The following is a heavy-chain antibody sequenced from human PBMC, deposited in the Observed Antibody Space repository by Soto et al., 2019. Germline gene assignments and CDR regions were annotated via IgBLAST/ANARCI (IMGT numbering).Heavy chain of an antibody. V-gene: IGHV3-30*18. D-gene: IGHD2-8*01. CDR3: AKPSAGTNGMDV. Sequence: QVQLVESGGGVVQPGRSLRLSCAASGFTFSSYGMHWVRQAPGKGLEWVAVISYDGSNKYYADSVKGRFTISRDNSKNTLYLQMNSLRAEDTAVYYCAKPSAGTNGMDVWGQGTTVTVSS. CDR2: ISYDGSNK. J-gene: IGHJ6*02. CDR1: GFTFSSYG.